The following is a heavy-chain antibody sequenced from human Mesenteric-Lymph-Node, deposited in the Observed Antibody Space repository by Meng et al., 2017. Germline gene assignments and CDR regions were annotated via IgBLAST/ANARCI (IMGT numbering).Heavy chain of an antibody. J-gene: IGHJ4*02. Sequence: EVPLVESGGGLVKPGGSLRLSCAASGFTFSSYTMNWVRRAPGKGLEWVSSISSSSNYIYSADSVKGRFTISRDNAKNSLYLQMNSLRAEDTAVYYCARDTPGLLFDYWGQGTLVTVSS. D-gene: IGHD5-18*01. CDR3: ARDTPGLLFDY. CDR2: ISSSSNYI. V-gene: IGHV3-21*01. CDR1: GFTFSSYT.